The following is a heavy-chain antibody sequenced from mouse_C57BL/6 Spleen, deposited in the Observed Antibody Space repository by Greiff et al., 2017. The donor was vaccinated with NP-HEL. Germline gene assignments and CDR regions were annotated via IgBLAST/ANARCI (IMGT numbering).Heavy chain of an antibody. D-gene: IGHD5-1*01. Sequence: EVKLVESGGGLVKLGGSLKLSCAASGFTFSDYGMHWVRQAPEKGLEWVAYISSGSSTIYYADTVKGRDTISRDNAKNTLFLQMNRLRAEDAAMYVCARTMSTEGGYFDYWGQGTTLTVSS. V-gene: IGHV5-17*01. CDR3: ARTMSTEGGYFDY. CDR1: GFTFSDYG. J-gene: IGHJ2*01. CDR2: ISSGSSTI.